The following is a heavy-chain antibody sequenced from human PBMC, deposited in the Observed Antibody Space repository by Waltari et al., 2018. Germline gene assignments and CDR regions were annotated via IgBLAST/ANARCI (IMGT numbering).Heavy chain of an antibody. CDR1: GFIVSNNY. CDR3: ARETVAAAGMGY. D-gene: IGHD6-13*01. CDR2: TKGGGNT. V-gene: IGHV3-53*01. Sequence: EVQLVESGGGLIQPGGSLRLSCAASGFIVSNNYMSWVRQAPGKGLEWVSVTKGGGNTFYSDSVKGRFTISTDDSSNTLSLQMNSLRSEDTAVYYCARETVAAAGMGYWGQGTLVTVSS. J-gene: IGHJ4*02.